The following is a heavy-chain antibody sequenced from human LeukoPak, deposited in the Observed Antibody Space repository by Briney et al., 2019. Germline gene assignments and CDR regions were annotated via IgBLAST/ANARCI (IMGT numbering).Heavy chain of an antibody. V-gene: IGHV4-34*01. J-gene: IGHJ4*02. CDR2: INHSGST. Sequence: SETLSLTCAVYGGSFSGYYWSWIRQPPGKGLEWIGEINHSGSTNYNPSLKSRVTISVDTSKNQFSLKLSSVTAADTAVYYCARTLRYFDWLPPYFDYWGQGTLVTVSS. CDR3: ARTLRYFDWLPPYFDY. CDR1: GGSFSGYY. D-gene: IGHD3-9*01.